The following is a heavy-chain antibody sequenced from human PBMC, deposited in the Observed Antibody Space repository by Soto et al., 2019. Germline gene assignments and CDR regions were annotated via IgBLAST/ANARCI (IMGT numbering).Heavy chain of an antibody. CDR2: ISGSGGSS. CDR3: AKRASEYDFWSGYLHFDY. CDR1: GFTFSSYA. Sequence: EVQLLESGGGLVQPGGSLRLSCAASGFTFSSYAMSWVRQAPGKGLEWVSAISGSGGSSYYADSVKGRFTISRDNSKNTLYLQMNSLRAEDTAVYYCAKRASEYDFWSGYLHFDYWGQGTLVTVSS. V-gene: IGHV3-23*01. J-gene: IGHJ4*02. D-gene: IGHD3-3*01.